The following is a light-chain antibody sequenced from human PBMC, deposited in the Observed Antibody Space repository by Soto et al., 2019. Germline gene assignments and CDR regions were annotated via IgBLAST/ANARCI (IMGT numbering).Light chain of an antibody. V-gene: IGKV1-5*03. J-gene: IGKJ4*01. CDR1: QSISSW. Sequence: DIQMTQSPSTLSASIGYRLNSTFRATQSISSWLAWYQHKPGKAPKVLIYKASNLESGVPSRFSGSGSETEFTLTISSLQPDDFATYYCQQYNVYSTFGGGTKVDIK. CDR3: QQYNVYST. CDR2: KAS.